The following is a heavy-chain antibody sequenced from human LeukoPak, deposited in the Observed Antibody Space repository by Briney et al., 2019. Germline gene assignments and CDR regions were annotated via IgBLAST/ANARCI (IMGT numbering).Heavy chain of an antibody. V-gene: IGHV3-30*18. J-gene: IGHJ3*02. CDR1: GFNFIGYG. CDR3: AKARGGSGWPKYDAFDI. CDR2: ISYDGNNK. Sequence: GGSLRLSCAASGFNFIGYGMHWARQAPGKGLEWVAVISYDGNNKFYADSVKGRFTISRDNSKNTLYLQMNSLRAEDAAVYYCAKARGGSGWPKYDAFDIWGQGTMVTVSS. D-gene: IGHD6-19*01.